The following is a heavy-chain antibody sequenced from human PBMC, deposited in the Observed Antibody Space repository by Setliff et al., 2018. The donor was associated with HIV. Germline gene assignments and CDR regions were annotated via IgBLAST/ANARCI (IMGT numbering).Heavy chain of an antibody. Sequence: PSETLSLTCTVSGGSISSSNYYWGWIRQPPGKGLEWIGSIYYSGNTYYNPSPKSRVTISLDTSKNQFSLKLSSVTAADTAVYYCARGGYYDILTGYSNGFDNWGQGTLVTVSS. CDR1: GGSISSSNYY. D-gene: IGHD3-9*01. J-gene: IGHJ4*02. CDR3: ARGGYYDILTGYSNGFDN. CDR2: IYYSGNT. V-gene: IGHV4-39*07.